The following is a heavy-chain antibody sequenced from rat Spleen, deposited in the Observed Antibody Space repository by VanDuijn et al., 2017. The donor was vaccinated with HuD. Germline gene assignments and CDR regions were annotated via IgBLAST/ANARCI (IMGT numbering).Heavy chain of an antibody. J-gene: IGHJ2*01. CDR1: GFSLTRYS. CDR2: LRYDGDT. Sequence: QVQLKESGPGLVQPSETLSLTCTVSGFSLTRYSVSWVRQPSGKGPEWMGRLRYDGDTAYNSALKSRLSINRDTSKNQVFLKMNSLQTEDTAMYFCARSAKYYYDGSYYSYFDYWGQGVMVTVSS. CDR3: ARSAKYYYDGSYYSYFDY. D-gene: IGHD1-12*02. V-gene: IGHV2-34*01.